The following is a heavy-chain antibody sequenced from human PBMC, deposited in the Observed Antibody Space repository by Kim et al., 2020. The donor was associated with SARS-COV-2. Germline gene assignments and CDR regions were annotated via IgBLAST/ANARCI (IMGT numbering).Heavy chain of an antibody. CDR3: ARFRLYCSGGSCWEDNWFDP. CDR2: IYYSVST. V-gene: IGHV4-61*08. J-gene: IGHJ5*02. Sequence: SETLSLTCTVSGGSVSTGGYYWSWIRQPPGKGLEWIGHIYYSVSTNYNPSLKSRVTISVDTSKHQFSLKLSSVTVADTAVYYCARFRLYCSGGSCWEDNWFDPWGQGTLVTVSS. CDR1: GGSVSTGGYY. D-gene: IGHD2-15*01.